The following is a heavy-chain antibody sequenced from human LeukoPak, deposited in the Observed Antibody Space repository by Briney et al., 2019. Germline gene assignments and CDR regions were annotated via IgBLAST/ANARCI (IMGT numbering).Heavy chain of an antibody. CDR2: IKQDGSEN. CDR3: ARGRGDSSGYYRHGAFDI. V-gene: IGHV3-7*01. Sequence: GGSLRLSCAASGFTFSSYGMHWVRQAPGKGLEWVANIKQDGSENYYVDSVKGRFTISRDNAKNSLYLQMNSLRAEDTAVYYCARGRGDSSGYYRHGAFDIWGQGTMVTVSS. D-gene: IGHD3-22*01. J-gene: IGHJ3*02. CDR1: GFTFSSYG.